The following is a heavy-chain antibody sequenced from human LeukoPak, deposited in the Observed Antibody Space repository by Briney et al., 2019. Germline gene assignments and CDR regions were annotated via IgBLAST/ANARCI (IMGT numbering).Heavy chain of an antibody. J-gene: IGHJ6*02. V-gene: IGHV1-69*01. Sequence: GASVKVSCKASGGTFSSYAISWVRRAPGQGLGWMGGIIPIFGTANYAQKFQGRVTITADESTSTAYMELSSLRPEDTAVYYCARDPLWAYDILTGYYYDGMDVWGQGTTVTVSS. D-gene: IGHD3-9*01. CDR2: IIPIFGTA. CDR3: ARDPLWAYDILTGYYYDGMDV. CDR1: GGTFSSYA.